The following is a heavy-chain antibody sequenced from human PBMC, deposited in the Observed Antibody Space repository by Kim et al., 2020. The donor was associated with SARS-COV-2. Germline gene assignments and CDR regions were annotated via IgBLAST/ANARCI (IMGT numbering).Heavy chain of an antibody. Sequence: YAHSVNDRFTISRDNSKHTLYLQKNSLRPEDTAVYYCASDDSSGYYFAYWGQATLVTVPS. J-gene: IGHJ4*02. D-gene: IGHD3-22*01. CDR3: ASDDSSGYYFAY. V-gene: IGHV3-30*07.